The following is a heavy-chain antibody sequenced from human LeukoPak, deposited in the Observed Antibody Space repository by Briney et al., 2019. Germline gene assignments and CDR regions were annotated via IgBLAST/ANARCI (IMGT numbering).Heavy chain of an antibody. V-gene: IGHV1-18*04. Sequence: ASVKVSCKAFGYTFTSYYMHWVRQAPGQGLEWMGWISAYNGNTNYAQKLQGRVTMTTDTSTSTAYMELRSLRSDDTTVYYCARDELRAVDRERDSSSWYINYYYYGMDVWGQGTTVTVSS. CDR1: GYTFTSYY. CDR2: ISAYNGNT. D-gene: IGHD6-13*01. CDR3: ARDELRAVDRERDSSSWYINYYYYGMDV. J-gene: IGHJ6*02.